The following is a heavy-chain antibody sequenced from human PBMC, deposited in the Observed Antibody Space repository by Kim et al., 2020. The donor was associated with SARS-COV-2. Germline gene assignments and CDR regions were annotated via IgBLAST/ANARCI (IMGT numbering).Heavy chain of an antibody. CDR2: IIPIFGTA. V-gene: IGHV1-69*13. CDR3: ARDRGGARAVGWFDP. D-gene: IGHD2-21*01. Sequence: SVKVSCKASGGTFSSYAISWVRQAPGQGLEWMGGIIPIFGTANYAQKFQGRVTITADESTSTAYMELSSLRSEDTAVYYCARDRGGARAVGWFDPWGQGTLVTVSS. CDR1: GGTFSSYA. J-gene: IGHJ5*02.